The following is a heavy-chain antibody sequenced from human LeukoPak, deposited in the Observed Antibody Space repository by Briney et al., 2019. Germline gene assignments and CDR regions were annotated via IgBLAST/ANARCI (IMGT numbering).Heavy chain of an antibody. CDR2: ISASGDIT. V-gene: IGHV3-23*01. D-gene: IGHD3-22*01. CDR1: GFTFNNYA. CDR3: AKSITMIVVVMAA. J-gene: IGHJ5*02. Sequence: GGSLRLSCAASGFTFNNYAMSWVRQAPGKGLEWVSSISASGDITYYADSVKGRFTISRDNSKNTLHLQMNSLRAEDTAVYYCAKSITMIVVVMAAWGQGTLVTVSS.